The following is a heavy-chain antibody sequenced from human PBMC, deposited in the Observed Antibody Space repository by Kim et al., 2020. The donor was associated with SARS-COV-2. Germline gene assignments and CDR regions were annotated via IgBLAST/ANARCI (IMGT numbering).Heavy chain of an antibody. CDR1: GYTFTSYC. J-gene: IGHJ4*02. CDR3: ARDGRSVDYYFDY. Sequence: ASVKVSCKASGYTFTSYCLHWVRQAPGQSLEWMGWIDAANTNTHYTENFQGRVTISRDKSATTVYIELSSLRSEDTAVYYCARDGRSVDYYFDYWGQGTLVTVSS. V-gene: IGHV1-3*01. CDR2: IDAANTNT.